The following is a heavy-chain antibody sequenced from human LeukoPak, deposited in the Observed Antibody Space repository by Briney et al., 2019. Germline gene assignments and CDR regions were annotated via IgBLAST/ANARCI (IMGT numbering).Heavy chain of an antibody. V-gene: IGHV4-39*01. CDR1: GGSISSSSYY. CDR2: IYYSGST. Sequence: SETLSLTCTVSGGSISSSSYYWGWIRQPPGKGLEWIGSIYYSGSTYYNPSLKSRVTISVDTSKNQFSLKLSSVTAADTAVYYCAKATDKYSSSSPPDYWGQGTLVTVSS. D-gene: IGHD6-6*01. CDR3: AKATDKYSSSSPPDY. J-gene: IGHJ4*02.